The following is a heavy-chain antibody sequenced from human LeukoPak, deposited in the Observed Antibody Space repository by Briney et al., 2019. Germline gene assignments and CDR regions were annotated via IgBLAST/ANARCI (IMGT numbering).Heavy chain of an antibody. CDR3: ARDPNGDYIGAFEI. J-gene: IGHJ3*02. D-gene: IGHD4-17*01. CDR2: VSGNGANT. V-gene: IGHV3-23*01. Sequence: GGSLRLSCAASGFTFISHTMSWIRQAPGKGLEWVSGVSGNGANTYYADSVKGRFTISRDNSKNTLYLQMSSLRAEDTAVYYCARDPNGDYIGAFEIWGQGTMVTVSS. CDR1: GFTFISHT.